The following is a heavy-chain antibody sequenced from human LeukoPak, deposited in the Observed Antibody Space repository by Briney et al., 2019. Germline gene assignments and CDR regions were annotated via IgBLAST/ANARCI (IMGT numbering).Heavy chain of an antibody. J-gene: IGHJ4*02. CDR1: GFTFSNAW. CDR2: IKSKTDGGTT. V-gene: IGHV3-15*01. Sequence: GGSLRLSCAASGFTFSNAWMSCVRQAPGKGLEWVGRIKSKTDGGTTDYAAPVQGRFTISRDDSKNTLYLQMNSLKTEDTAVYYCTTDPLFKDFDYWGQGTLVTVSS. CDR3: TTDPLFKDFDY.